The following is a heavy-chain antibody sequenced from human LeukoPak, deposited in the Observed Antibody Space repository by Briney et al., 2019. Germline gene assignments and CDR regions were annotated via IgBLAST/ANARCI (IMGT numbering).Heavy chain of an antibody. Sequence: PSETLSLTCTVSGGSISSSSYYWGWIRQPPGKGLEWIGGIYYSGSTYYNPSLKSRVTISVDTSKNQFSLKLSSVTAADTAAYYCASLEQWLALFDYWGQGTLVTVSS. CDR2: IYYSGST. CDR3: ASLEQWLALFDY. D-gene: IGHD6-19*01. V-gene: IGHV4-39*01. J-gene: IGHJ4*02. CDR1: GGSISSSSYY.